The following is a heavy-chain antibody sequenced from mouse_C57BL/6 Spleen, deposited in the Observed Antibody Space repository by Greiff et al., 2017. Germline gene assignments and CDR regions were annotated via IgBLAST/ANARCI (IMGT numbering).Heavy chain of an antibody. J-gene: IGHJ3*01. CDR1: GFTFSSYA. CDR3: TRGDHYDGFAY. CDR2: ISSGGDYI. V-gene: IGHV5-9-1*02. D-gene: IGHD1-2*01. Sequence: VMLVESGEGLVKPGGSLKLSCAASGFTFSSYAMSWVRQTPEKRLEWVAYISSGGDYIYYADTVKGRFTISRDNARNTLYLQMSSLKSEDTAMYYCTRGDHYDGFAYWGQGTLVTVSA.